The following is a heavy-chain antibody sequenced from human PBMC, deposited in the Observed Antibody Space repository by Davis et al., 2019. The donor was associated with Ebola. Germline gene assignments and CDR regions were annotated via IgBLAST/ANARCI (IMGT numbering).Heavy chain of an antibody. Sequence: GESLKISCEASGFDFKSYAMHWVRQAPGKGPEWLAVIWYDSNDKFYGDSVKGRFTISRDNSRNMVNLEMNNLRAEDSAVYHCAKAGDSASPLADYWGQGTLVTVSS. CDR1: GFDFKSYA. CDR3: AKAGDSASPLADY. D-gene: IGHD1-26*01. V-gene: IGHV3-33*06. CDR2: IWYDSNDK. J-gene: IGHJ4*02.